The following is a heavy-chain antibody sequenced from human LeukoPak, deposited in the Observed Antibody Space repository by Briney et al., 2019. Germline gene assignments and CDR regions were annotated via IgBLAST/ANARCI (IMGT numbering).Heavy chain of an antibody. V-gene: IGHV3-48*01. J-gene: IGHJ4*02. CDR2: ISSSSSTI. CDR1: GFTFSSYS. D-gene: IGHD6-19*01. CDR3: ARDRLAVAGTGIDDY. Sequence: GGSLRLSCAASGFTFSSYSMNWVRQAPGKGLEWVSYISSSSSTIYYADSVKGRFTISRDNAKNSLYLQMNSLRAEDTAVYYCARDRLAVAGTGIDDYWGQGTLVTVSS.